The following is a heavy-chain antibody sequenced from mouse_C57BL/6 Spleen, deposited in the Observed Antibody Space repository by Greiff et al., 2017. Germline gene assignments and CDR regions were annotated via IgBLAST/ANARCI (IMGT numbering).Heavy chain of an antibody. V-gene: IGHV1-15*01. Sequence: QVQLQESGAELVRPGASVTLSCKASGYIFIDYEMHWVKQTPVHGLEWIGAIDPETGGTAYNQKFKGKAILTADKSSSTAYMELRSLTSEDSAVYYCTRWDYYFDDWGQGTTLTVSS. J-gene: IGHJ2*01. D-gene: IGHD4-1*01. CDR2: IDPETGGT. CDR3: TRWDYYFDD. CDR1: GYIFIDYE.